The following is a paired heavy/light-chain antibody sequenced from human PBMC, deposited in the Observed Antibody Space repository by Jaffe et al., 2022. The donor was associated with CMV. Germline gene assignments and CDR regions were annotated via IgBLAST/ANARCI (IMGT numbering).Heavy chain of an antibody. J-gene: IGHJ4*02. CDR2: ISDSGAT. V-gene: IGHV3-23*04. CDR1: GFTFTNFA. CDR3: ATVGSNGRHGDF. Sequence: EVQLVESGGGLVQPGGSLRLSCAASGFTFTNFAMKWVRQAPGKGLEWVSGISDSGATYYVESVKGRFTISRDNSRNTLYLQMNSLRGEDTAVYYCATVGSNGRHGDFWGQGTLVTISS. D-gene: IGHD1-26*01.
Light chain of an antibody. J-gene: IGLJ3*02. CDR1: GLPKEY. CDR3: YSIDSSDWHGV. CDR2: EDD. V-gene: IGLV3-10*01. Sequence: SYELTQPPSVSVSPGHTARITCSGDGLPKEYASWYQQKSGQAPVLVIYEDDKRPSGIPERFSGSSSGTMAALTISGAQVEDEADYYCYSIDSSDWHGVFGGGTQLTVL.